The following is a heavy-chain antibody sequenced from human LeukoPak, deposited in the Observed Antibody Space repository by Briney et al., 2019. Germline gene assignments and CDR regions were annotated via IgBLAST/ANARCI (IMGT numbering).Heavy chain of an antibody. Sequence: GGSLRLSCAASGFTFSSYWMSWVRQAPGKGMEWVANIKKDGSEKYYVDSVKGRFTISRDNDKNSMYLQMNSLRAEDTAVYYCARDRPASSPRQGRFDYWGQGTLVTVSS. CDR3: ARDRPASSPRQGRFDY. V-gene: IGHV3-7*01. D-gene: IGHD6-6*01. CDR2: IKKDGSEK. CDR1: GFTFSSYW. J-gene: IGHJ4*02.